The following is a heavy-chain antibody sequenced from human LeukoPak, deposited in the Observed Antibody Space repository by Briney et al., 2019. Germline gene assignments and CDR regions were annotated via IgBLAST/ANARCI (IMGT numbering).Heavy chain of an antibody. D-gene: IGHD2-2*01. J-gene: IGHJ4*02. CDR1: GGSISSHY. Sequence: PSETLSLTCTVSGGSISSHYWSWIRQPPGKGLEWIGCIYYSGSTNYNPSLKSRITISVDTSKNQFSLKLSSVTAADTAVYYCARDRVSAALHFDYWGQGTLVTVSS. CDR3: ARDRVSAALHFDY. CDR2: IYYSGST. V-gene: IGHV4-59*11.